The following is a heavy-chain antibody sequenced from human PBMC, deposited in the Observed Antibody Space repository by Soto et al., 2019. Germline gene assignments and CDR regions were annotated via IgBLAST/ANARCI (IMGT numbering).Heavy chain of an antibody. CDR2: IYPGDSDT. D-gene: IGHD3-22*01. CDR3: ARVTITYYYDSSGSDYAMDV. J-gene: IGHJ6*02. Sequence: GESLKISCKGSGYSFTSYWIGWVRQMPGKGLEWMGIIYPGDSDTRYSPSFQVQVTISAEKSISTAYLQWSSLKASDTAMYYCARVTITYYYDSSGSDYAMDVWGQGTTVTVSS. CDR1: GYSFTSYW. V-gene: IGHV5-51*01.